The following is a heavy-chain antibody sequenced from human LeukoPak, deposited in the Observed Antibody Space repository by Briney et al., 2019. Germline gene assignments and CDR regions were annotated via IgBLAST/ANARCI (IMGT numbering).Heavy chain of an antibody. CDR2: ISGSSTTI. D-gene: IGHD2-2*01. CDR1: GFTFSSYA. Sequence: GGPLRLSCAASGFTFSSYAMNWVRQAPGKGLEWVSYISGSSTTIYYADSVKGRFTISRDNGKNSMFLQMNSLRAEDTAVYYCARDMSPQVVPYAIVADSWGQGTLVTVST. J-gene: IGHJ4*02. CDR3: ARDMSPQVVPYAIVADS. V-gene: IGHV3-48*01.